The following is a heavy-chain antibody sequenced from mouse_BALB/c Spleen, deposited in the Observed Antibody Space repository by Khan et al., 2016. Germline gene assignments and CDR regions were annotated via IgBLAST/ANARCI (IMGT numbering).Heavy chain of an antibody. D-gene: IGHD1-2*01. CDR1: GYSITSGYS. J-gene: IGHJ2*01. CDR2: MHYSGST. Sequence: EVQLQESGPDLVKPSQSLSLTCTVTGYSITSGYSWHWIRQFPGNKLEWMGYMHYSGSTKYNPTLKSRISITRDTSKNQFFLQLNSVTTEDTATYDCMVDHYYVHGYWGRGTTPTFSS. V-gene: IGHV3-1*02. CDR3: MVDHYYVHGY.